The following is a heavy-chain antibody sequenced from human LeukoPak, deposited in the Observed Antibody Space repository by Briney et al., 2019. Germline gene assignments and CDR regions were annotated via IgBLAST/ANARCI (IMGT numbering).Heavy chain of an antibody. V-gene: IGHV1-18*01. CDR2: ISAYNGNT. CDR1: GYTFTNYG. D-gene: IGHD1-26*01. J-gene: IGHJ4*02. Sequence: ASVKVSCKTSGYTFTNYGISWVRQAPGQGIEWMGWISAYNGNTNYVQKFQGRVTMTTDTSTSTVYMELSSLRSDDTAVYYCARDIATIVHQDWGQGTLVTVSS. CDR3: ARDIATIVHQD.